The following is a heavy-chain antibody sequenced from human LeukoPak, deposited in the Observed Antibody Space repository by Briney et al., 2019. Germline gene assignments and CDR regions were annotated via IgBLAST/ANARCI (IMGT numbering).Heavy chain of an antibody. CDR2: ISAYNGNT. CDR3: ARIKLLWFGELTFDY. CDR1: GYTFTSYG. J-gene: IGHJ4*02. Sequence: ASVKVSCKASGYTFTSYGISWVRQAPGQGLEWMGWISAYNGNTNYAQKLQGRVTMTTDTSTSTAYMELRSLRSDDTAVYYCARIKLLWFGELTFDYWGQGTLVTVSS. D-gene: IGHD3-10*01. V-gene: IGHV1-18*01.